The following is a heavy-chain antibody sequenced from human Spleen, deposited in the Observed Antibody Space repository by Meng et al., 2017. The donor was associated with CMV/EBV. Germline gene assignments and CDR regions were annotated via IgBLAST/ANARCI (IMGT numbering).Heavy chain of an antibody. J-gene: IGHJ6*02. D-gene: IGHD5-24*01. Sequence: SLKISCAASGFTFSDYYMSWIRQAPGKGLEWVSYISSSGSTIYYADSVKGRFTISRDNAKNSLYLQMNSLRAEDTAVYYCASARDYYYYGMDVWGQGTTVTVSS. CDR2: ISSSGSTI. CDR3: ASARDYYYYGMDV. V-gene: IGHV3-11*04. CDR1: GFTFSDYY.